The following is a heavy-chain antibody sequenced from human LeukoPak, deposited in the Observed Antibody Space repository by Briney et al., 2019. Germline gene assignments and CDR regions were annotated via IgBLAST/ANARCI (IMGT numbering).Heavy chain of an antibody. CDR1: GHTFSDHH. D-gene: IGHD3-10*01. CDR2: IHPNGHDT. V-gene: IGHV1-2*02. CDR3: SGHYGPGPV. J-gene: IGHJ4*02. Sequence: ASVKVSCKASGHTFSDHHILWVRQAPGQGLEWMGWIHPNGHDTKYAQKFQGRMTMTTDTSISTAYMELNRVTSGDTGVYYCSGHYGPGPVWGQGTLITASS.